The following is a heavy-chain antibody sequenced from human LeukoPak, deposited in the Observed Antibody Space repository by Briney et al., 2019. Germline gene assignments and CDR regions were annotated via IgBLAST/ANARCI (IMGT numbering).Heavy chain of an antibody. Sequence: GGSLRLSCAASGFTFSSYAMHWVRQAPGKGMEWVAVISYDGSNKYYADSVKGRFTISRDNSKNTLYLQMNSLRAEDTAVYYCARDILGSPNTGFDYWGQGTLVTVSS. J-gene: IGHJ4*02. CDR3: ARDILGSPNTGFDY. CDR2: ISYDGSNK. CDR1: GFTFSSYA. D-gene: IGHD1-26*01. V-gene: IGHV3-30*04.